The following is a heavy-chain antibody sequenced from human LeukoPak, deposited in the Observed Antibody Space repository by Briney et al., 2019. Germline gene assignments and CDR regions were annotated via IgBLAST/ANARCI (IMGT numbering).Heavy chain of an antibody. D-gene: IGHD6-13*01. J-gene: IGHJ6*04. Sequence: ASVKVSCKAFEYTFTGYYMHWVRQAPGQGLEWMGRIDPNTGGTIYAQKFQGRVTMTRDTSVNTAYMDLSRLTSDDTAVYYCARDSRVSLVVWGKGTTVTVSS. V-gene: IGHV1-2*06. CDR3: ARDSRVSLVV. CDR1: EYTFTGYY. CDR2: IDPNTGGT.